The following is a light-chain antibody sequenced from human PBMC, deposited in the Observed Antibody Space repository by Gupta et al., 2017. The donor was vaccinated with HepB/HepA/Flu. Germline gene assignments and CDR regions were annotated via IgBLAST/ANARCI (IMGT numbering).Light chain of an antibody. Sequence: QSALTQPASVSGSPGQSITISCTGTSSDVGGYNYVSWYQQHPGKAPKLIIHDVSSRPSGVSNRFSGSKSGNTASLTISGLQAEDEADYYCCSYTSTNTLLFGGGTKLTVL. CDR3: CSYTSTNTLL. CDR2: DVS. CDR1: SSDVGGYNY. J-gene: IGLJ2*01. V-gene: IGLV2-14*03.